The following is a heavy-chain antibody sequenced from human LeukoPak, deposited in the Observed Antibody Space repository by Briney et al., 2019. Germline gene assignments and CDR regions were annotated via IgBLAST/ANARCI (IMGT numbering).Heavy chain of an antibody. D-gene: IGHD5-24*01. J-gene: IGHJ4*02. CDR2: IIPILGIA. CDR1: GGTFSSYA. V-gene: IGHV1-69*04. Sequence: GASVKVSSKASGGTFSSYAISWVRQAPGQGLEWMGRIIPILGIANYAQKFQGRVMITADKSTSTAYMELSSLRSEDTAVYYCARDRGDGYNAVDYWGQGTLVTVYS. CDR3: ARDRGDGYNAVDY.